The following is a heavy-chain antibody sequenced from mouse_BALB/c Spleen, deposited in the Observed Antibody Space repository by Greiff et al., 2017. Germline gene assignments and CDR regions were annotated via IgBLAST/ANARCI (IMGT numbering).Heavy chain of an antibody. J-gene: IGHJ2*01. V-gene: IGHV5-6-5*01. CDR2: ISSGGST. Sequence: EVQRVESGGGLVKPGGSLKLSCAASGFTFSSYAMSWVRQTPEKRLEWVASISSGGSTYYPDSVKGRFTISRDNARNILYLQMSSLRSEDTAMYYCARDITTVGYYFDYWGQGTTLTVSS. CDR3: ARDITTVGYYFDY. CDR1: GFTFSSYA. D-gene: IGHD1-1*01.